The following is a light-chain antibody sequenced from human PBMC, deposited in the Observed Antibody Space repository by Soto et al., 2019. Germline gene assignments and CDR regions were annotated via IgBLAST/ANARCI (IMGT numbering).Light chain of an antibody. CDR3: SSYVGTNSYV. CDR1: SSDVGGYNY. Sequence: QSVLTQPPSASGSPGQSVTISCTGTSSDVGGYNYVSWYQHHPGKAPKLIIYEVYKRPSGVPDRFSGSKSGNTAALTVSGLQAEDEADYYCSSYVGTNSYVFGTGTKVTV. CDR2: EVY. J-gene: IGLJ1*01. V-gene: IGLV2-8*01.